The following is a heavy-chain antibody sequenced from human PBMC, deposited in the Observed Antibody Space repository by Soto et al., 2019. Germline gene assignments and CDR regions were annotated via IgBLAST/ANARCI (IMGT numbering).Heavy chain of an antibody. CDR3: ARERGSSSWPHYYYYMDV. CDR2: IKQDGSEK. D-gene: IGHD6-13*01. CDR1: GFTFSSYW. V-gene: IGHV3-7*01. Sequence: GGSLRLSCAASGFTFSSYWMSWVRQAPGKGLEWVANIKQDGSEKYYVDSVKGRFTISRDNAKNSLYLQMNSLRAEDTAVYYCARERGSSSWPHYYYYMDVWGKGTTVTVSS. J-gene: IGHJ6*03.